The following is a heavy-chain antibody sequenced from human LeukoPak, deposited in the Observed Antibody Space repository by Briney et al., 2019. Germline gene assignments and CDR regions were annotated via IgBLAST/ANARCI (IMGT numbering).Heavy chain of an antibody. J-gene: IGHJ4*02. CDR2: IKQDGSEK. D-gene: IGHD2-2*01. CDR1: GFTFSSYW. Sequence: GGSLRLSCAASGFTFSSYWMSWVRQAPGKGLEWVANIKQDGSEKYYVDSVKGRFTISRDNAKNSLYLQMNSLRAEDTAVYYCAGAGVTYQLLFRYWGQGTLVTVSS. CDR3: AGAGVTYQLLFRY. V-gene: IGHV3-7*01.